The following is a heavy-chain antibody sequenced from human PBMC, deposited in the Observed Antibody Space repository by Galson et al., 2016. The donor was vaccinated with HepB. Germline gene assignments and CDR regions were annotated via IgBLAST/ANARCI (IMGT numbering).Heavy chain of an antibody. Sequence: SGGSTCYAASVKGRFTISRANSKNTLFLQMNSLRAEDTAIYYCAKETARYDILTGYYTEYYYGMDVWGQGTTVTVSS. V-gene: IGHV3-23*01. CDR3: AKETARYDILTGYYTEYYYGMDV. J-gene: IGHJ6*02. CDR2: SGGST. D-gene: IGHD3-9*01.